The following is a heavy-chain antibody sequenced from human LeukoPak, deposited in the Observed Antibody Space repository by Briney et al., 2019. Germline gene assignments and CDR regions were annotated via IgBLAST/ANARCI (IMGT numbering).Heavy chain of an antibody. D-gene: IGHD3-22*01. Sequence: GGSLRLSCAASGFTFSSFAMHWVRQAPGKGLEWVAVTSYDGTNTYYANSVKGRFTISRDNSMNTLYLQMNSLTAEDTAVYYCARDQRQHYYDSTGYGDYWGQGTLVTVPS. V-gene: IGHV3-30*04. CDR1: GFTFSSFA. CDR3: ARDQRQHYYDSTGYGDY. CDR2: TSYDGTNT. J-gene: IGHJ4*02.